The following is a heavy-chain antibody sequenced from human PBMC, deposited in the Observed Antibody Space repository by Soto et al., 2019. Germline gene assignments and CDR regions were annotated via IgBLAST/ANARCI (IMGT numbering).Heavy chain of an antibody. Sequence: PGGSLRLSCAASGFTFSSYGMHWVRQAPGKGLEWVAVIWYDGSNKYYADSVKGRFTISRDNSKNTLYLQMNSLRAEDTAVYYCAREPSDYLFDYWGQGTLVTVSS. CDR1: GFTFSSYG. CDR3: AREPSDYLFDY. V-gene: IGHV3-33*01. CDR2: IWYDGSNK. D-gene: IGHD6-25*01. J-gene: IGHJ4*02.